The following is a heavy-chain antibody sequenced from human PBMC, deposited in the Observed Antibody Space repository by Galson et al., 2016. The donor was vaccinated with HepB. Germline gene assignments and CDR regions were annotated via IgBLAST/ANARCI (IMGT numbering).Heavy chain of an antibody. Sequence: QSGAEVKQPGESLRISCKGSGYNFTSYWINWVRQMPGKGLEWMGRIDPYDSYINYSPSFQGHVTISADKSIGTAYLQWSSLKASDTAMYYCASYDFWSGSWWFDPWGQGTLVTVSS. J-gene: IGHJ5*02. D-gene: IGHD3-3*01. CDR1: GYNFTSYW. CDR2: IDPYDSYI. CDR3: ASYDFWSGSWWFDP. V-gene: IGHV5-10-1*01.